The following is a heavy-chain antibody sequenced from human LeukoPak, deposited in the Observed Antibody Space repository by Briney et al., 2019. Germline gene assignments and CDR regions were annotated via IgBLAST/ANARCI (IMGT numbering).Heavy chain of an antibody. D-gene: IGHD2-2*01. CDR1: GFTFSSYS. Sequence: PGGSLRLSCAASGFTFSSYSMNWVRQAPGKGLEWVSSISSSSSYIYCADSVKGRFTISRDNAKNSLYLQMNSLRAEDTAVYYCARDYYYCSSTSCLSDYWGQGTLVTVSS. V-gene: IGHV3-21*01. CDR2: ISSSSSYI. CDR3: ARDYYYCSSTSCLSDY. J-gene: IGHJ4*02.